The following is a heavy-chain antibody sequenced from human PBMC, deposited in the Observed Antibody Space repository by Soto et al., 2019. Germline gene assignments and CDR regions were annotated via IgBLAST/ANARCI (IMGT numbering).Heavy chain of an antibody. J-gene: IGHJ3*02. Sequence: EVRLVESGGGVVQPGGSLRLSCAASGFIVSSTYINWVRQAPGKGLEWVSVISNGGDTHYADSVKGRFSLSRDISNNLLHLQMTSLSAEDTAVYYCAREPRYCRGGSCSITGDAYDIWGQGTMVTVSS. CDR2: ISNGGDT. V-gene: IGHV3-66*01. D-gene: IGHD2-15*01. CDR1: GFIVSSTY. CDR3: AREPRYCRGGSCSITGDAYDI.